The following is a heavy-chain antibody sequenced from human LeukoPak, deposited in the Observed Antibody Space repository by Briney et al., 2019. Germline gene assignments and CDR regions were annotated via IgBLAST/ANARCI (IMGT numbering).Heavy chain of an antibody. V-gene: IGHV1-18*01. Sequence: ASVKVSCKASGYIFANYGFAWVRQAPGQGLEWMAWINTYNGNTKYAQKFQGRVTVTTDTSTSTAYMELRSLTSDDTAVYYCARGYPLSTTAAGTYFQHWGQGTLVTVSS. D-gene: IGHD6-13*01. CDR1: GYIFANYG. CDR2: INTYNGNT. J-gene: IGHJ1*01. CDR3: ARGYPLSTTAAGTYFQH.